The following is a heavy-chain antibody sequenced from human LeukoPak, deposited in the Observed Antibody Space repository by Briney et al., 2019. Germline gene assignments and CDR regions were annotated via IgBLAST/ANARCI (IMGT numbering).Heavy chain of an antibody. J-gene: IGHJ4*02. D-gene: IGHD3-22*01. CDR3: ARAAPYYYDSSGLFDY. V-gene: IGHV1-18*01. CDR1: GYTFTSYG. Sequence: ASVKVSCKASGYTFTSYGISWVRRAPGQGLEWMGWISAYNGNTNYAQKLQGRVTMTTDTSTSTAYMELRSLRSGDTAVYYCARAAPYYYDSSGLFDYWGQGTLVTVSS. CDR2: ISAYNGNT.